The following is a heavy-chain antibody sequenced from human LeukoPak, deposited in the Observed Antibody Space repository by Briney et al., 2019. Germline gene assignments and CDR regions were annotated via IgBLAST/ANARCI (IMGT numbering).Heavy chain of an antibody. CDR2: IYNSGST. Sequence: SETLSLTCIVSGGSISGYYWSWIRQSPGKGLEWIGDIYNSGSTNYNPSLKSRVTISVDTSKNQFSLKMSSVTAADTAVYYCASGADYSNYYFNYWGQGTLVTVSS. CDR3: ASGADYSNYYFNY. V-gene: IGHV4-59*01. J-gene: IGHJ4*02. D-gene: IGHD4-11*01. CDR1: GGSISGYY.